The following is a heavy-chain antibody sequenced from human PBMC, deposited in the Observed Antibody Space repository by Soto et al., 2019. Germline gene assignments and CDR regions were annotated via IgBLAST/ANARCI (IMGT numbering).Heavy chain of an antibody. V-gene: IGHV4-31*03. CDR2: IYYSGST. CDR3: ATVPRNYYDSSGYYSPFDY. J-gene: IGHJ4*02. Sequence: KTSETLSLTCTVSGGSISSGGYYWSWIRQHPGKGLEWIGYIYYSGSTYYNPSLKSRVTISVDTSKNQFSLKLSSVTAADTAVYYCATVPRNYYDSSGYYSPFDYWGQGTLVTVSS. CDR1: GGSISSGGYY. D-gene: IGHD3-22*01.